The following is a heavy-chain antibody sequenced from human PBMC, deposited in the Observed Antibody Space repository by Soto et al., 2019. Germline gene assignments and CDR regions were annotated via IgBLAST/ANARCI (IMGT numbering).Heavy chain of an antibody. CDR2: IIPILGIA. CDR3: ARGPEGSSWYYYGMDV. V-gene: IGHV1-69*02. CDR1: GGTFSSYT. Sequence: GASVKVSCKASGGTFSSYTISWVRQAPGQGLEWMGRIIPILGIANYAQKFQGRVTITADKSTSTAYMELSSLRSEDTAVYYCARGPEGSSWYYYGMDVWGQGTTVTVSS. J-gene: IGHJ6*02. D-gene: IGHD6-13*01.